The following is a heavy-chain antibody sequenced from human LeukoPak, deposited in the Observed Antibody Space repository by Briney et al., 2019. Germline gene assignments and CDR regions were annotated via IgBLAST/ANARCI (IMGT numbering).Heavy chain of an antibody. V-gene: IGHV4-59*01. CDR2: IYYSGTT. D-gene: IGHD3-10*01. Sequence: SETLSLTCTVSGGSNSSYYWSWIRQPPGKGLEWIAYIYYSGTTNYNASLKSRVTMSVDTSKNQFSLKLSSVTAADTAVYYCARMVRGVIDAFEIWGQGTMVTVSS. CDR1: GGSNSSYY. J-gene: IGHJ3*02. CDR3: ARMVRGVIDAFEI.